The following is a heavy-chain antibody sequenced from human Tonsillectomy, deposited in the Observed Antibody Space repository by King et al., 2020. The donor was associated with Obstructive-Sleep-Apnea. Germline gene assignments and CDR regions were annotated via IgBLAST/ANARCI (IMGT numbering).Heavy chain of an antibody. CDR3: ARDSSGSNDY. J-gene: IGHJ4*02. Sequence: VQLQESGPGLVKPSETLSLTCTVSGGSISSYYWSWIRQPPGKGLEWIGYIYYSGSTNYNPSLKGRFTISVDTSKNQFSLKLSSVTAADTAVYYCARDSSGSNDYWGQGTLVTVSS. CDR1: GGSISSYY. CDR2: IYYSGST. D-gene: IGHD3-22*01. V-gene: IGHV4-59*01.